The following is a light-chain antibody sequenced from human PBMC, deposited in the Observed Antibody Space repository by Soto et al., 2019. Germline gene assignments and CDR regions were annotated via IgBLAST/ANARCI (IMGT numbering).Light chain of an antibody. CDR3: QQSYSTPRT. CDR2: AAS. J-gene: IGKJ1*01. Sequence: DIQMTQSPSSLSASVGDRVTITCRASQSIHSYLNWYQQKAGKAPKLLIYAASSLQSGVQSRFSGSGFGTDFNLAINSLQTEDFATYYCQQSYSTPRTFGQGTKVDIK. V-gene: IGKV1-39*01. CDR1: QSIHSY.